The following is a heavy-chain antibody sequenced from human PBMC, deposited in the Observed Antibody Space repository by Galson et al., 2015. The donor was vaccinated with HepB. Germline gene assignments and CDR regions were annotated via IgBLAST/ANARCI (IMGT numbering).Heavy chain of an antibody. V-gene: IGHV4-31*03. CDR3: ARGGPVVVVGWFDP. D-gene: IGHD2-2*01. CDR2: IYYSGST. Sequence: TLSLTCTVSGGSISSGGYYWSWIRQHPGKGLEWIGYIYYSGSTYYNPSLKSRVTISVDTSKNQFSLKLSSVTAADTAVYYCARGGPVVVVGWFDPWGQGTLVTVSS. CDR1: GGSISSGGYY. J-gene: IGHJ5*02.